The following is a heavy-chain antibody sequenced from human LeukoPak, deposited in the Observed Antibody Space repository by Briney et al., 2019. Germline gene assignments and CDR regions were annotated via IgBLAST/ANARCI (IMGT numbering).Heavy chain of an antibody. CDR1: GFTFSGYA. V-gene: IGHV3-23*01. D-gene: IGHD6-19*01. Sequence: GGSLRLSCAASGFTFSGYAMSWVRQAPGKGLEWVSAISGSGGSTYYADSVKGRFTISRDNSKNTLYLQMNSLRAEDTAVYYCARASGIYGSGWYFDYWGQGTLVTVSS. CDR2: ISGSGGST. CDR3: ARASGIYGSGWYFDY. J-gene: IGHJ4*02.